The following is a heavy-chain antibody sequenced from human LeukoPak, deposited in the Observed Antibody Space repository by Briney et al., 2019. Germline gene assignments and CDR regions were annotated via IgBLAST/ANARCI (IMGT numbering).Heavy chain of an antibody. CDR1: GGSISSGGYS. V-gene: IGHV4-30-2*05. Sequence: SQTLSLTCAVSGGSISSGGYSWSWIRQPPGKGLEWLAYIYHSGSTFYNPSLKSRVTISVDTSKNQFSLKLSSVTAADTAVYYCARVSWELLRYGFDYWGQGTLVTVSS. CDR3: ARVSWELLRYGFDY. J-gene: IGHJ4*02. D-gene: IGHD1-26*01. CDR2: IYHSGST.